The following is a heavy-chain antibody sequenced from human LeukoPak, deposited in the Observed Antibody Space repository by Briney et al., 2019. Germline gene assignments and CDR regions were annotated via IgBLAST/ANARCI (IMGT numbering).Heavy chain of an antibody. V-gene: IGHV4-39*01. J-gene: IGHJ3*02. Sequence: SETLSLTCTVSGDSISTSNSYWGWIRQPPGKVLEWIGSIYYSGNTYYNASLKSRVTISVDTSKHQFSLKLTSVTAADTAVYYCARFLRGATNALEIWGQGTMVTVSS. CDR1: GDSISTSNSY. CDR2: IYYSGNT. CDR3: ARFLRGATNALEI. D-gene: IGHD1-26*01.